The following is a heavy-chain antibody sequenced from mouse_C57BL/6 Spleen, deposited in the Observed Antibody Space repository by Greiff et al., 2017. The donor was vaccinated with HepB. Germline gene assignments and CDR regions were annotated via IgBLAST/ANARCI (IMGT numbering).Heavy chain of an antibody. D-gene: IGHD2-1*01. CDR1: GYAFSSSW. CDR3: ARGSTMAFAY. J-gene: IGHJ3*01. V-gene: IGHV1-82*01. CDR2: IYPGDGDT. Sequence: VKLMESGPELVKPGASVKISCKASGYAFSSSWMNWVKQRPGKGLEWIGRIYPGDGDTNYNGKFKGKATLTADKSSSTAYMQLSSLTSEDSAVYFCARGSTMAFAYWGQGTLVTVSA.